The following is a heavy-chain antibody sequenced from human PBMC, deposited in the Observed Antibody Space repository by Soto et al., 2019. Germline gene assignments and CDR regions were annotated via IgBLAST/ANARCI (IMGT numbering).Heavy chain of an antibody. Sequence: GGSLRLSCAASRFTFSSYAMHWVRQAPGKGLEWVAAISYDGSNKYYADSVKGRFTISRDNSKNTLYLQMNSLRAEDTAVYYCARDRRQQLVPLDYWGQGSLVTVSS. CDR1: RFTFSSYA. CDR3: ARDRRQQLVPLDY. V-gene: IGHV3-30-3*01. D-gene: IGHD6-13*01. J-gene: IGHJ4*02. CDR2: ISYDGSNK.